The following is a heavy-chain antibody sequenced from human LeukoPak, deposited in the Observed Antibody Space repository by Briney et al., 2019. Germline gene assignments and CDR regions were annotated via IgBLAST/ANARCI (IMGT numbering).Heavy chain of an antibody. CDR2: ISAYNGDT. CDR3: ARIITSGPWYFDL. V-gene: IGHV1-18*01. D-gene: IGHD2-2*01. J-gene: IGHJ2*01. Sequence: GASVKVSCKASGYTFISYGISWVRQAPGQGLEWMGWISAYNGDTNYAQKLQGRVTMTTDTSTSTAYMELRSLRSDDTAVYYCARIITSGPWYFDLWGRGTLVTVSS. CDR1: GYTFISYG.